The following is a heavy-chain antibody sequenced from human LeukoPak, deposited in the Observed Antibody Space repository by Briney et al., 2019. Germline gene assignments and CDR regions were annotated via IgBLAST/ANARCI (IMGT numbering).Heavy chain of an antibody. J-gene: IGHJ4*02. V-gene: IGHV5-51*01. Sequence: ESLKISCKGSRYSFTTYWIAWVRQMPGKGLEWMGIIYPGDSDTRYSPSFQGQVTISADKSISTAYLQWSSLKASDTAMYYCARQSYSGSYYMDYWGQGTLVTVSS. D-gene: IGHD1-26*01. CDR2: IYPGDSDT. CDR3: ARQSYSGSYYMDY. CDR1: RYSFTTYW.